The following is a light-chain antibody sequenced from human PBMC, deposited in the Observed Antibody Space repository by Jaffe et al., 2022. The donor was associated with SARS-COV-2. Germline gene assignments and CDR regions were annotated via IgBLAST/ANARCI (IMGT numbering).Light chain of an antibody. J-gene: IGKJ1*01. CDR2: GAS. V-gene: IGKV3-20*01. Sequence: EIVLTQSPGTLSLSPGERATLSCRASQSVTSNSLAWYRQKPGQAPRLLIYGASSRATGIPNRFSGSGSGTDFTLTISRLEPEDIAVYFCQQYGSSPRTFGQGTKVEIK. CDR3: QQYGSSPRT. CDR1: QSVTSNS.